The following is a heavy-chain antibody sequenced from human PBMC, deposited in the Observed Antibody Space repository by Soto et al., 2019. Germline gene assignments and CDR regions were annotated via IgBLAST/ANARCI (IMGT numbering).Heavy chain of an antibody. V-gene: IGHV4-34*01. CDR2: ISRSGTT. CDR1: GGYFNDNY. D-gene: IGHD3-10*01. J-gene: IGHJ5*02. CDR3: ATSLWFGTQVEL. Sequence: QVQLQQWGAGLLKPSETLSLSCAVYGGYFNDNYYTWFRQPPGKGLEWIGEISRSGTTKYIPSLKSGASISFDTSKTQVSLKVTSVTAADTAVYYCATSLWFGTQVELWGQGALVTVSS.